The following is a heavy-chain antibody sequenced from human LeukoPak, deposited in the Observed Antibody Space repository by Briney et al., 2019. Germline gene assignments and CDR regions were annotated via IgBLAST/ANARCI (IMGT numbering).Heavy chain of an antibody. CDR1: GYTFTSYG. J-gene: IGHJ6*03. Sequence: WASVKVSCKASGYTFTSYGINWVRQAPGQGLEWMGWINPNSGGTNYAQKFQGRVTMTRDTSISTAYMELSRLRSDDTAVYYCARAGNPFYYYYMDVWGKGTTVTVSS. CDR3: ARAGNPFYYYYMDV. CDR2: INPNSGGT. V-gene: IGHV1-2*02. D-gene: IGHD4-23*01.